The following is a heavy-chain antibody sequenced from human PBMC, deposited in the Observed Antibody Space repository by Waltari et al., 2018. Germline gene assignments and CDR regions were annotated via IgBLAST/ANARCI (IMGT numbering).Heavy chain of an antibody. D-gene: IGHD2-2*01. CDR3: AKDKGCSSTSCPSGYYYGMDV. V-gene: IGHV3-9*01. CDR2: ISWNSGSI. Sequence: EVQLVESGGGLVQPGRSLRLSCAASGFTFDDYAMHWVRQAPGKGLEWVSGISWNSGSIGYADSVKGRFTISRDNAKNSLYLQMNSLRAEDTALYYYAKDKGCSSTSCPSGYYYGMDVWGQGTTVTVSS. J-gene: IGHJ6*02. CDR1: GFTFDDYA.